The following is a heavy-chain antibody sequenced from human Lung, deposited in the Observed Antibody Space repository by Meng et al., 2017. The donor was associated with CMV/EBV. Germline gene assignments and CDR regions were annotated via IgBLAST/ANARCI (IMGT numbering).Heavy chain of an antibody. CDR3: ARGSLLQSSAPMPFEM. Sequence: SXXVSXXASGNPFAGYYIHWVRQTPGQGPEWMGWMNPNNGGTYFARKFQGRVTMTSDTSLSTAYMELTRLTSDDTAVYYCARGSLLQSSAPMPFEMWGQGXMVTVSS. J-gene: IGHJ3*02. CDR2: MNPNNGGT. D-gene: IGHD4-11*01. CDR1: GNPFAGYY. V-gene: IGHV1-2*02.